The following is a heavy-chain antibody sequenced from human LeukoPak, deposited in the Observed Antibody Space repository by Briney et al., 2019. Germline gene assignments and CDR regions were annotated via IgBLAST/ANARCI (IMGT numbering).Heavy chain of an antibody. CDR2: IRYDGSNK. J-gene: IGHJ4*02. V-gene: IGHV3-30*02. CDR1: GLTFSSYG. D-gene: IGHD2-2*02. Sequence: GGSLRLSCAASGLTFSSYGMHWVRQAPGKGLEWEAFIRYDGSNKYYADSVKGRFTISRDNSKNTLYLQMNSLRAEDTAVYYCAADGYCSSTSCYTDYWGQGTLVTVSS. CDR3: AADGYCSSTSCYTDY.